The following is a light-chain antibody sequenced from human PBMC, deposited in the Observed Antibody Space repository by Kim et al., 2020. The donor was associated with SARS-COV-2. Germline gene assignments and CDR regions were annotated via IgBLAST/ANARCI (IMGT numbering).Light chain of an antibody. Sequence: SYELTQPPSVSVSPGQTATISCSGDKLGNKFVCWYQQKPGQSPVVIMYQDSQRPSGIPELFSGSNSGNTATLTISGTQAMDEADYYCQAWDSSIGVYVFGSGTKVTVL. J-gene: IGLJ1*01. CDR2: QDS. V-gene: IGLV3-1*01. CDR3: QAWDSSIGVYV. CDR1: KLGNKF.